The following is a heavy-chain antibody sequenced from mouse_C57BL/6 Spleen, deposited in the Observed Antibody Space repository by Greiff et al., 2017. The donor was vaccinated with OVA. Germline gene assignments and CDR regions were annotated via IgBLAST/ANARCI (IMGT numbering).Heavy chain of an antibody. V-gene: IGHV1-55*01. CDR3: AREKDYYGSSYNFDY. D-gene: IGHD1-1*01. CDR2: IYPGSGST. CDR1: GYTFTSYW. J-gene: IGHJ2*01. Sequence: QVQLQQPGAELVKPGASVKMSCKASGYTFTSYWITWVKQRPGQGLEWIGDIYPGSGSTNYNEKFKSKATLTVDTSSSTAYMQLSSLTSEDSAVYYCAREKDYYGSSYNFDYWGQGTTLTVSS.